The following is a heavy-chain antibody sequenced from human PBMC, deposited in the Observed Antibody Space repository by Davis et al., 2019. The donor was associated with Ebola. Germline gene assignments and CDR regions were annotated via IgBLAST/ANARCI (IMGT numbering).Heavy chain of an antibody. CDR3: ARDPTYSSSSDDAFDI. CDR1: GDSVSSNSAA. D-gene: IGHD6-6*01. J-gene: IGHJ3*02. V-gene: IGHV6-1*01. CDR2: TYYRSKWYN. Sequence: MPSETLSLTCAISGDSVSSNSAAWNWIRQSPSRGLEWLGRTYYRSKWYNDYAVSVKSRITINPDTSKNQFSLQLNSVTPEDTAVYYCARDPTYSSSSDDAFDIWGQGTMVTVSS.